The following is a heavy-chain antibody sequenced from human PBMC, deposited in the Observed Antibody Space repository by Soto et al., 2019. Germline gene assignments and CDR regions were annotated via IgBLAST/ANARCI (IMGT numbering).Heavy chain of an antibody. J-gene: IGHJ2*01. D-gene: IGHD2-2*01. CDR3: ETVSIAGCSTTSCLNWYFNL. V-gene: IGHV3-53*01. CDR1: GFTVSSDN. Sequence: PGGSLRLSCTASGFTVSSDNMSWVRQAPGKGLQWVSVIYSGGNTYFTDSVKDRFTISRDNSKNTVSLQMNSLRADDTAVYFCETVSIAGCSTTSCLNWYFNLWGRGTLVTVSS. CDR2: IYSGGNT.